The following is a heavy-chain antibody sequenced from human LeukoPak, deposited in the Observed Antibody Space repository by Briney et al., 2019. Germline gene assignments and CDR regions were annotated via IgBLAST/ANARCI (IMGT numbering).Heavy chain of an antibody. CDR1: GGSISSSSYY. D-gene: IGHD3-10*01. CDR3: ARPIGYGSGSPFDY. CDR2: IYYSGST. V-gene: IGHV4-39*01. Sequence: SETLSLTCTVSGGSISSSSYYWGWIRQPPGKGLEWIGSIYYSGSTYYNPSLKSRVTISVDTSKNQFSLNLNSVTAADTAVYYCARPIGYGSGSPFDYWGQGTLVTVSS. J-gene: IGHJ4*02.